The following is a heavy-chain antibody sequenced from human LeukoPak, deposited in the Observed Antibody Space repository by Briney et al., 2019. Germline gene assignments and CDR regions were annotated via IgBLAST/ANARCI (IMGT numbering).Heavy chain of an antibody. V-gene: IGHV4-59*08. CDR2: IYYSGST. D-gene: IGHD4/OR15-4a*01. CDR1: GGSISSYY. CDR3: ARHSYGATACFDY. J-gene: IGHJ4*02. Sequence: PSETLSLTCTVSGGSISSYYWSWIRQPPGKGLEWIGYIYYSGSTNYNPSLKSRVTISVDTSKNQFSLKLSSVTAADTAVYYCARHSYGATACFDYWGQGTLVTVSS.